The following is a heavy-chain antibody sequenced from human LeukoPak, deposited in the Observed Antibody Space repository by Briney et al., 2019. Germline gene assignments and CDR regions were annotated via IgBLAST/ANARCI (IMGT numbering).Heavy chain of an antibody. D-gene: IGHD6-6*01. J-gene: IGHJ6*03. V-gene: IGHV1-24*01. CDR3: ATSRARPPPRYYYYYYMDV. CDR1: GYTLTELS. CDR2: FDPEDGET. Sequence: ASVKVSCKVSGYTLTELSMHWVRQAPGKGLEWMGGFDPEDGETIYAQKFQGRVTMTEDTSTDTAYMELSSLGSEDTAVYYCATSRARPPPRYYYYYYMDVWGKGTTVTVSS.